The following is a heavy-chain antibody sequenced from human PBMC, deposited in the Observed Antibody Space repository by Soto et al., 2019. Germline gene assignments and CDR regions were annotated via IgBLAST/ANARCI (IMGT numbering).Heavy chain of an antibody. V-gene: IGHV3-23*01. D-gene: IGHD4-17*01. CDR3: AKDLATTVTTIYYYYMDV. CDR1: GFTFSSYA. J-gene: IGHJ6*03. Sequence: GGSLRLSCAASGFTFSSYAMSWVRQAPGKGLEWVSAISGSGGSTYYADSVKGRFTISRDNSNNTLYLQMNSLRAEETAVYYCAKDLATTVTTIYYYYMDVWGKGTTVTVSS. CDR2: ISGSGGST.